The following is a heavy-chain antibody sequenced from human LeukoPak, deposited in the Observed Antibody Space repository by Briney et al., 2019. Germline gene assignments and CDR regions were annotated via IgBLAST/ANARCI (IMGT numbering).Heavy chain of an antibody. CDR1: GFTFSSYG. D-gene: IGHD3-3*01. CDR3: AKDWSGLRPGNYFDY. CDR2: IWYDGSNK. Sequence: PGGSLRLSCAASGFTFSSYGMHWVRQAPGKGLEWVAAIWYDGSNKYYADSVKGRFTISRDNSKNTLYLQMNSLRAEDTAVYYCAKDWSGLRPGNYFDYWGQGTLVTVSS. V-gene: IGHV3-33*06. J-gene: IGHJ4*02.